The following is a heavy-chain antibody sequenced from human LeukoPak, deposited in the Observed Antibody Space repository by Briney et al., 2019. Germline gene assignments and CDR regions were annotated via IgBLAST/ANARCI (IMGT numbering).Heavy chain of an antibody. CDR2: IKSDGSST. Sequence: GGSLRLSCAASGFTFSSYWMHWVRQAPGKGLVWVSHIKSDGSSTSYADSVKGRFTISRDNAKNTLYLQMNSLRAEDTAVYYCARDRGYTQDYWGQGTLATVSS. CDR1: GFTFSSYW. V-gene: IGHV3-74*01. D-gene: IGHD5-12*01. CDR3: ARDRGYTQDY. J-gene: IGHJ4*02.